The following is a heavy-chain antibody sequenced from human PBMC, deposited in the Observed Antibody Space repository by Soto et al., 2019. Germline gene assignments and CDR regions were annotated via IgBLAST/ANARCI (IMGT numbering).Heavy chain of an antibody. CDR1: GGTFSSYA. V-gene: IGHV1-69*13. CDR3: ARQIYDSDSGPNFQYYFDS. CDR2: IIPIFGTA. J-gene: IGHJ4*02. Sequence: ASVKVSCKASGGTFSSYAISWVRQAPGQGLEWMGGIIPIFGTANYAQKFQGRVTITADESTSTAYMELSSLRSEDTAVYYCARQIYDSDSGPNFQYYFDSWGQGTLVTVSS. D-gene: IGHD3-22*01.